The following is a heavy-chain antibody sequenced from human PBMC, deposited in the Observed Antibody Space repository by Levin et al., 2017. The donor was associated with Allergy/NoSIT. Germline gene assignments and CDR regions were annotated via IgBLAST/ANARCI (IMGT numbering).Heavy chain of an antibody. CDR2: ISETDGRT. D-gene: IGHD2-21*01. CDR3: TRRGGDGWGALDI. V-gene: IGHV3-23*01. CDR1: GFTFSSYV. Sequence: GGSLRLSCAASGFTFSSYVMNWVRQAPGKGLEWVSSISETDGRTFYADSVKGRFTISRDNSQNTLYLRMNSLRAEDTALYYCTRRGGDGWGALDIWGQGTMVTVSP. J-gene: IGHJ3*02.